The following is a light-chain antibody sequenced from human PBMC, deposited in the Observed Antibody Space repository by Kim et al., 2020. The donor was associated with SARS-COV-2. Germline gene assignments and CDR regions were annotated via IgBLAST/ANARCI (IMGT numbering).Light chain of an antibody. Sequence: DIQMTQSPSSVSASVGDKVTITCRASQGIGAWLAWYQQKPGKAPKLLIYAASTVQSGVPSRFSGRGSRTDFTLTISSLQAEDSATYYCQQAYDFPLTFGGGTKVDIK. V-gene: IGKV1-12*01. CDR3: QQAYDFPLT. CDR1: QGIGAW. CDR2: AAS. J-gene: IGKJ4*01.